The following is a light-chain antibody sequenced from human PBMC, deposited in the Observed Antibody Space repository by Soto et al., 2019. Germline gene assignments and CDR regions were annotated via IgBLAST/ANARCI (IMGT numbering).Light chain of an antibody. J-gene: IGLJ3*02. CDR3: ETWDSSLSAGV. Sequence: QSVLTQPPSVSAAPGQKVTISCSGSGSNVGNNYVSWYQQLPGTAPKLLIYQNNKRPSGIPDRFSGPKSGTSATLGITGLQTGDEADYYCETWDSSLSAGVFGGGTKLTVL. V-gene: IGLV1-51*02. CDR1: GSNVGNNY. CDR2: QNN.